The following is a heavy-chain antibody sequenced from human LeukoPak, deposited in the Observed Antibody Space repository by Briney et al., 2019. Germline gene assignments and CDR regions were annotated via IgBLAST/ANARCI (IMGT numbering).Heavy chain of an antibody. D-gene: IGHD3-16*02. V-gene: IGHV4-31*03. CDR3: ASALDYVWGSYRFPYFDY. CDR2: IYYSGST. Sequence: PSETLSLTCTVSGGSISSGGYYWSWVRQHPGKGLEWIGYIYYSGSTYYNPSLKSRVTISVDTSKNQFSLKLSSVTAADTAVYYCASALDYVWGSYRFPYFDYWGQGTLVTVSS. J-gene: IGHJ4*02. CDR1: GGSISSGGYY.